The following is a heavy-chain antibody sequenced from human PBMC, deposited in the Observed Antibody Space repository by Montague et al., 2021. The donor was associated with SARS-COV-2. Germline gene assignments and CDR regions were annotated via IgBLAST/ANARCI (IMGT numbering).Heavy chain of an antibody. Sequence: SETLSLTCAVYGGSFSGYYWGWIRQPPGKGLEWIGEINHSGSTNYNPSLKSRVTISVDTSKNQFSLKLTSVTAADTAVYYCARGSTMTHYWGQGTLVTVSS. CDR1: GGSFSGYY. J-gene: IGHJ4*02. CDR3: ARGSTMTHY. CDR2: INHSGST. V-gene: IGHV4-34*01. D-gene: IGHD4-17*01.